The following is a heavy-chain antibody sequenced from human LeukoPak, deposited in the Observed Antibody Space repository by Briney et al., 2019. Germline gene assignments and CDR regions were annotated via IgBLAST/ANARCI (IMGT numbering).Heavy chain of an antibody. J-gene: IGHJ4*02. Sequence: SETLSLTCTVSGGSISSSSYYWGWVRQPPGKGLEWIVGIYYSGSTYYNPSLKSRVTISVDTSKNQFSLKLSSVTAADTAVYYCARGCGRAGDDYWGQGTLVTVSS. D-gene: IGHD3-16*01. CDR3: ARGCGRAGDDY. CDR1: GGSISSSSYY. CDR2: IYYSGST. V-gene: IGHV4-39*07.